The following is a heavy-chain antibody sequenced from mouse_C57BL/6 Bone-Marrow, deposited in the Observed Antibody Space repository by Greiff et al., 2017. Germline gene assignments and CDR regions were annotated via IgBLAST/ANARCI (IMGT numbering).Heavy chain of an antibody. V-gene: IGHV1-50*01. J-gene: IGHJ4*01. Sequence: VQLQQPGAELVKPGASVKLSCKASGYTFTSYWMQWVKQRPGQGLEWIGEIDPSDSYTNYNQKFKGKATLTVDTSSSTAYMLLSSLTSEDSAVYYCARYGIYYGWMDYWGQGTSVTVSS. CDR1: GYTFTSYW. D-gene: IGHD2-2*01. CDR2: IDPSDSYT. CDR3: ARYGIYYGWMDY.